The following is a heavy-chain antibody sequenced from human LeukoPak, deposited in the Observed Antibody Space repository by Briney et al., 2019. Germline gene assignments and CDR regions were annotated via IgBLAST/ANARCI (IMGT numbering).Heavy chain of an antibody. CDR1: AGSISSHY. D-gene: IGHD4-17*01. V-gene: IGHV4-59*11. CDR3: ARAPTVTNHYYSWFDP. J-gene: IGHJ5*02. Sequence: PSETLSLTCTVSAGSISSHYWSWIRQPPGKGLEWIGSMLYSGTAYYSTSLKSRVTISVDTSKNQFSLSLRSVTAADTAVYYCARAPTVTNHYYSWFDPWGQGTLVTVSS. CDR2: MLYSGTA.